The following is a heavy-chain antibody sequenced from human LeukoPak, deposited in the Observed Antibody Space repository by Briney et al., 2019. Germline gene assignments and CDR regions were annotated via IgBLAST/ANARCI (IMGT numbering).Heavy chain of an antibody. J-gene: IGHJ4*02. CDR1: GGSISSYY. CDR3: ARVVMHVDTAMVYYFDY. Sequence: SETLSLTCTVSGGSISSYYWSWIRQPPGKGLEWSGYIYYSGSTNYNPSLKSRVTISVDTSKNQFSLKLSSVTAADTAVYYCARVVMHVDTAMVYYFDYWGQGTLVTVSS. CDR2: IYYSGST. D-gene: IGHD5-18*01. V-gene: IGHV4-59*01.